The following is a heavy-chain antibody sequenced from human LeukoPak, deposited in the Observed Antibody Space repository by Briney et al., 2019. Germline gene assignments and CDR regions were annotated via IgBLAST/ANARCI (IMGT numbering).Heavy chain of an antibody. D-gene: IGHD4-23*01. J-gene: IGHJ3*02. CDR2: INPNSGAT. V-gene: IGHV1-2*02. Sequence: ASVKVSCKASGYTFTGYYLHWVRQAPGQGLEWMGWINPNSGATSYAQKFQGRVTMTRDTSLSTAYMELTRLRSDDSAVYYCARTQRWDFAPDYALDIWGQGTMVTVSS. CDR3: ARTQRWDFAPDYALDI. CDR1: GYTFTGYY.